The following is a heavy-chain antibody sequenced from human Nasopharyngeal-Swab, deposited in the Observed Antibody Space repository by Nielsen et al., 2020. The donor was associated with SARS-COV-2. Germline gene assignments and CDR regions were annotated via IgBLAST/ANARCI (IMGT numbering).Heavy chain of an antibody. D-gene: IGHD3-22*01. Sequence: GGSLRLSCAASGFTFSSYAMHWVRQAPGKGLEWVAVISYDGSKKYYAGSVKGRFTISRDNSKNTLYLQMNSLRAEDTAVFYCASTPLDSSGYYYAFHYWGRGTLVTVSS. V-gene: IGHV3-30-3*01. CDR3: ASTPLDSSGYYYAFHY. J-gene: IGHJ4*02. CDR2: ISYDGSKK. CDR1: GFTFSSYA.